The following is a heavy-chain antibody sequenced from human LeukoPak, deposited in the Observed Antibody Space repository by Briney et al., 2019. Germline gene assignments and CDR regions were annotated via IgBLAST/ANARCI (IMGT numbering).Heavy chain of an antibody. CDR1: GFTFSSYA. CDR3: AKDRPGVVVRGVTSDY. CDR2: ISGSGGST. Sequence: GGSLRLSCAASGFTFSSYAMSWVRQAPGKGLEWVSKISGSGGSTYYADSVKGRFTISRDNSKNTLYLQMNSLRAEDTAVYYCAKDRPGVVVRGVTSDYWGQGTLVTVSS. D-gene: IGHD3-10*01. J-gene: IGHJ4*02. V-gene: IGHV3-23*01.